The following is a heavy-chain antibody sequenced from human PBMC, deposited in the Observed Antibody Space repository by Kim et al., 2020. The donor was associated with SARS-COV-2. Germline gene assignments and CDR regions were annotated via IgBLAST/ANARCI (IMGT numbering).Heavy chain of an antibody. CDR3: ARDIREGNNYGCIDP. D-gene: IGHD3-16*01. CDR1: GFNFNNFN. CDR2: IRSRSSNT. J-gene: IGHJ5*02. V-gene: IGHV3-21*01. Sequence: GGSLRLSCAASGFNFNNFNMNWVRLTPGRGLEWVASIRSRSSNTYYMDSVKGRFTISRDDAKKSLYLQMNSLRVEDSAIYYCARDIREGNNYGCIDPWGQGTLVTVSS.